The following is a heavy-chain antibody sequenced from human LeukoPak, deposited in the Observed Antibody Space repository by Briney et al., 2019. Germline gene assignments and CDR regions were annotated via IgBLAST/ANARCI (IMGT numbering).Heavy chain of an antibody. D-gene: IGHD3-10*01. V-gene: IGHV1-8*01. J-gene: IGHJ6*02. Sequence: ASVKVSCKASGYTFTSYDINWVRQATGQGLEWRGWMNPNSGNTGYAQKFPGRVTMTRNTSISTAYMELSSLRSEDTAVYYCARAGGSGSLPLFLRYGMDVWGQGTTVTVSS. CDR3: ARAGGSGSLPLFLRYGMDV. CDR2: MNPNSGNT. CDR1: GYTFTSYD.